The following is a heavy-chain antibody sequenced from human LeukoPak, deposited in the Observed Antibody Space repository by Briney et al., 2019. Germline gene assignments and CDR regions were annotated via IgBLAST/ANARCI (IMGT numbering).Heavy chain of an antibody. Sequence: GGSLRLSCAASGFSFSNSAMHCVRQAPGKGLEWVAVISFDGTNKYYADSVKGRFTISRDNSKNKLYVQMNSLRGDDTGVYYCASGSTGECSRTSCPPTDYWGQGTLVTVS. CDR1: GFSFSNSA. CDR3: ASGSTGECSRTSCPPTDY. J-gene: IGHJ4*02. D-gene: IGHD2-2*01. CDR2: ISFDGTNK. V-gene: IGHV3-30*04.